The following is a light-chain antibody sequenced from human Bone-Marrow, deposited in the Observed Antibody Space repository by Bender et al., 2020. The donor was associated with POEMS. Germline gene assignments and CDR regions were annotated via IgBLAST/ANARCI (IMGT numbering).Light chain of an antibody. CDR1: DLGDKY. CDR3: QAWDTYSVI. V-gene: IGLV3-1*01. J-gene: IGLJ2*01. CDR2: QDT. Sequence: SYEVTQPPSVSVSPGQTASITCSGDDLGDKYVAWYQQKPGQSPLLVIYQDTKRPSGIPERFSGSNSGSTATLTISGTQAMDEADYYCQAWDTYSVIFGGGTKLTVL.